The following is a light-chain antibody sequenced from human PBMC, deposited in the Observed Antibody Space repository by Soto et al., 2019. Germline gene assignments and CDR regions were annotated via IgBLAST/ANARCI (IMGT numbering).Light chain of an antibody. J-gene: IGKJ2*01. CDR2: GSS. CDR1: QSVNSKY. V-gene: IGKV3-20*01. CDR3: QHYDTSPLYT. Sequence: IVLTQSPGTLSLSPGQRATLSCRASQSVNSKYLAWYQQTPGQAPRLLIYGSSTRATGIPDRFSGSGSGTDFTLTISRREPEDFAVYYWQHYDTSPLYTFGQGTKLEIK.